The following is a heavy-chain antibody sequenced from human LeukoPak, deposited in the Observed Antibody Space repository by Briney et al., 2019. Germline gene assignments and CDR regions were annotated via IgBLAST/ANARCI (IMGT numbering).Heavy chain of an antibody. D-gene: IGHD3-22*01. CDR3: ARGHYDGSGPWSL. Sequence: GGSLRLSCAASGFTFSTYSMNWVRQAPGKGLEWVSSISSSSNYIYYADSVKGRFTISRDNAKNSLYLQMNSLRAEDTAVYYCARGHYDGSGPWSLWGQGTMVT. CDR1: GFTFSTYS. CDR2: ISSSSNYI. J-gene: IGHJ4*02. V-gene: IGHV3-21*01.